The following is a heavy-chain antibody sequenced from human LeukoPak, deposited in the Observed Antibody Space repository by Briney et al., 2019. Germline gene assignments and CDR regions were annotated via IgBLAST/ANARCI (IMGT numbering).Heavy chain of an antibody. CDR3: ARDRYSSGNDAFDI. CDR1: GFTFSSYA. D-gene: IGHD6-19*01. J-gene: IGHJ3*02. V-gene: IGHV3-30-3*01. CDR2: ISYDGSNK. Sequence: GRSLRLSCAASGFTFSSYAMHWVRQAPGKGLEWVAVISYDGSNKYYADSVKGRFTISRDNSKNTLYLQMNSLRAKDTAVYYCARDRYSSGNDAFDIWGQGTMVTVSS.